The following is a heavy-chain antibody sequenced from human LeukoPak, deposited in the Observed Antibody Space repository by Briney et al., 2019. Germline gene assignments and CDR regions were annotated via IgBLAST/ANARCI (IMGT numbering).Heavy chain of an antibody. CDR2: ISSSGSTI. CDR1: GFTFSSYE. V-gene: IGHV3-48*03. CDR3: AELGITIIGGV. J-gene: IGHJ6*04. Sequence: PGGSLRLSCAASGFTFSSYEMNWVRQAPGKELEWVSYISSSGSTIYYADSVKGRFTISRDNAKNSLYLQMNSLRAEDTAVYYCAELGITIIGGVWGKGTTVTISS. D-gene: IGHD3-10*02.